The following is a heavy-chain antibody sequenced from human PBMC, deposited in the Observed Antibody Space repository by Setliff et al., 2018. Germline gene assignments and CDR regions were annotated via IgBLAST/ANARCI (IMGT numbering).Heavy chain of an antibody. J-gene: IGHJ4*02. CDR1: GYTSTSYD. D-gene: IGHD5-18*01. Sequence: ASVKVSCKASGYTSTSYDINWVRQATGQGLEWMGWMNPNSGNTGYAQKFQGRATMTRNTSISTAYMELSGLRSEDTAVYYCARRVGSVGIQLPDYWGQGTLVTVSS. CDR2: MNPNSGNT. CDR3: ARRVGSVGIQLPDY. V-gene: IGHV1-8*02.